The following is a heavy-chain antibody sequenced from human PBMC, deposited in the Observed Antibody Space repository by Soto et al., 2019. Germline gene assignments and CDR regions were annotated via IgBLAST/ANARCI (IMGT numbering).Heavy chain of an antibody. CDR3: AADRKIVGTIGAFDF. Sequence: ASVKVSFKVRENTLTELTIDWLRQAPGKGLEWMGRSAPEEGEPIYPQKFQGRVSMTEDPSTDTAYMELTSLRSEDTAVYFCAADRKIVGTIGAFDFWGQGTLVTVSS. D-gene: IGHD1-26*01. V-gene: IGHV1-24*01. CDR1: ENTLTELT. J-gene: IGHJ4*02. CDR2: SAPEEGEP.